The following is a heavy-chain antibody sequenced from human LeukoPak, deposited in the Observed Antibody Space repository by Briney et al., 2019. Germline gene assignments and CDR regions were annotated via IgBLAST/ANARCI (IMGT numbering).Heavy chain of an antibody. D-gene: IGHD6-13*01. V-gene: IGHV4-34*01. Sequence: PSETLSLTCAVYGGSFRGYYWSWIRQPPGKGLEWIGEINHSGSTNYNPSLKSRVTISVDTSKNQFSLKLSSVTAADTAVYYCARGRRVLAAAGTEFDYWGQGTLVTVSS. J-gene: IGHJ4*02. CDR3: ARGRRVLAAAGTEFDY. CDR2: INHSGST. CDR1: GGSFRGYY.